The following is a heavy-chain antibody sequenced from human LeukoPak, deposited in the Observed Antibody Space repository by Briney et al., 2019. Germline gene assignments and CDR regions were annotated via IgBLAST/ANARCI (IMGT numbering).Heavy chain of an antibody. V-gene: IGHV1-18*01. J-gene: IGHJ4*02. CDR2: ISAYNGNT. CDR3: ARDHIVGATVY. D-gene: IGHD1-26*01. Sequence: GLISAYNGNTNYAQKLQGRVTITTDTSTSTAYMELRSLRSDDTAVYYCARDHIVGATVYWGQGTLVTVSS.